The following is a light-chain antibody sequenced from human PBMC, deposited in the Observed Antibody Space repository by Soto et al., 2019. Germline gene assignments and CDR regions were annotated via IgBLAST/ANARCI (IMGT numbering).Light chain of an antibody. V-gene: IGLV2-11*01. Sequence: QSALTQPRSVSGSPGQSVTISCTGTSSDVGGYNYVSWYQKYPGKAPRLMIYDVSKRPSGVPDRFSGSKSGNTSSLTIAGLRAGEEADNSFCQRAGSCTVVFGGGTKLTVL. CDR3: CQRAGSCTVV. CDR1: SSDVGGYNY. J-gene: IGLJ2*01. CDR2: DVS.